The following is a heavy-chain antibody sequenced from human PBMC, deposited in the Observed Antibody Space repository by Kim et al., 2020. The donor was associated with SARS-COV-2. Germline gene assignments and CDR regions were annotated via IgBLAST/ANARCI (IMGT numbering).Heavy chain of an antibody. CDR1: GFTFSTYA. V-gene: IGHV3-30*04. J-gene: IGHJ6*02. D-gene: IGHD3-22*01. CDR2: ISSDGTNE. CDR3: TRVYYDSGAPPADYYYYFGMDV. Sequence: LSLTCAASGFTFSTYAIHWVRQAPGKGLEWVAVISSDGTNEYYVDSVKGRFTISRDNSKNTLFLQMNSLRPEDTAVYYCTRVYYDSGAPPADYYYYFGMDVWGQGTTVAVSS.